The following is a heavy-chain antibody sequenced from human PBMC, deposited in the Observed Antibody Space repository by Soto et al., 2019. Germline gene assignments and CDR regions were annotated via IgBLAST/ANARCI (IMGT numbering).Heavy chain of an antibody. CDR3: ARVPPYGSGSYYNGIHAFDI. Sequence: GASVKVSCKASGYTFTDYYMHWVRQAPGQGLEWMGWINPNSGGTNYAQKFQGRVTMTRDTSISTAYMELSRLRSDDTAVYYCARVPPYGSGSYYNGIHAFDIWGQGTMVTVSS. D-gene: IGHD3-10*01. V-gene: IGHV1-2*02. CDR1: GYTFTDYY. CDR2: INPNSGGT. J-gene: IGHJ3*02.